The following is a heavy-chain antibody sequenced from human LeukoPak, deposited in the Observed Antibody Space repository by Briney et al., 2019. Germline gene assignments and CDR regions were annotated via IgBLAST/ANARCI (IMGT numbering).Heavy chain of an antibody. Sequence: ASVKVSCKAFGYTFTNYGITWVRQAPGQGLEWMGWISAYNGDTNYAQRFQGRITMTTDTSTTTAYMELRSLRSDDTAVYYCATLGDVLRLFPLISLDGMDVWGQGTTVTVSS. CDR2: ISAYNGDT. CDR1: GYTFTNYG. D-gene: IGHD3-3*01. CDR3: ATLGDVLRLFPLISLDGMDV. V-gene: IGHV1-18*01. J-gene: IGHJ6*02.